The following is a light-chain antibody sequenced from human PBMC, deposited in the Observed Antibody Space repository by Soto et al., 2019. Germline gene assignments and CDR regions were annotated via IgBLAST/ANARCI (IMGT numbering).Light chain of an antibody. J-gene: IGKJ1*01. CDR2: LGS. V-gene: IGKV2-28*01. CDR3: MQPLQSWT. Sequence: DIVMTHSPLSLPVTPGEPASISCRSSQSLLHSNGYNYVDWYLQKPGQSPQLLIYLGSNRASGVPDRVSGSGSGTDFTLKISRVEAEDVGVYYCMQPLQSWTVGEGTKVEIK. CDR1: QSLLHSNGYNY.